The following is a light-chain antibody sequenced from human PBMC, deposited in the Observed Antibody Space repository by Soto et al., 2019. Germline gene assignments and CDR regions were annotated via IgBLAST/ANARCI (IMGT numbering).Light chain of an antibody. CDR1: QGISSY. J-gene: IGKJ4*01. CDR3: QQLNSYPLT. Sequence: EIQLTQSPSFLSASVGDRVTITCRASQGISSYLAWYQQKPGKAPKLLIYAASTLQSGVPSRFSGSGSGTEFTLTISSLQPEDFATYHCQQLNSYPLTFGGGTKVEIK. CDR2: AAS. V-gene: IGKV1-9*01.